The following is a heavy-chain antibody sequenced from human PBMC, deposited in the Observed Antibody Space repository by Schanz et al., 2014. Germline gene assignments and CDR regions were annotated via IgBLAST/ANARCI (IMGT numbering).Heavy chain of an antibody. V-gene: IGHV4-4*02. CDR2: IYHSGNT. D-gene: IGHD1-1*01. CDR1: GASISSSNW. CDR3: ARDTTWRLDL. J-gene: IGHJ2*01. Sequence: QVQLQESGPGLVKPSGTLSLTCAVSGASISSSNWWSWVRQPPGKGLEWIGEIYHSGNTNYNASLKSRVTISLDTSKTQFSRPRPSLTAADTAVYYCARDTTWRLDLWGRGTLVTVSS.